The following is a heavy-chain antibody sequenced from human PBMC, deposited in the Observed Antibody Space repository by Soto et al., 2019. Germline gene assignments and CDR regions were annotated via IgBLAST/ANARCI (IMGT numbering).Heavy chain of an antibody. V-gene: IGHV4-59*01. CDR2: IYYSGST. J-gene: IGHJ6*02. CDR3: ARDYLQQLVGGDYYYGMDV. D-gene: IGHD6-6*01. Sequence: SQTLSLTSSVSGGSISSYYWSWIRRPPGKRLEWIGYIYYSGSTNYNPYLKSRVTISVDTSKTQFSLKLSSVTAADTAVYYCARDYLQQLVGGDYYYGMDVWGQGTTVTVSS. CDR1: GGSISSYY.